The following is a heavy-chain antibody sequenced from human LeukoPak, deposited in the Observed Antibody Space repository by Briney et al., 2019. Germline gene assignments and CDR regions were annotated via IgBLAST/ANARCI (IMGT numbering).Heavy chain of an antibody. J-gene: IGHJ5*02. Sequence: PSETLSLTCTVSGGSLSSYYWSWIRQPPGKELEWIGYIYYSGSTNYNPSLKSRVTIPLDTSKNQFSLKLSSVTAADTAVYFCARYSNAVAGARWFDHWGQGTLVTVSS. CDR3: ARYSNAVAGARWFDH. D-gene: IGHD2-21*01. V-gene: IGHV4-59*01. CDR1: GGSLSSYY. CDR2: IYYSGST.